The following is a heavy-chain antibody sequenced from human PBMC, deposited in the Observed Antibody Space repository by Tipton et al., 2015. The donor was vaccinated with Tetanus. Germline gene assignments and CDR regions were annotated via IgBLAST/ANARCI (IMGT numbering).Heavy chain of an antibody. CDR3: AKDLAYCSSTSCYYYYYYGMDV. D-gene: IGHD2-2*01. Sequence: RSLRLSCAASGFTFSSYGMHWVRQAPGKGLEWVAVISYDGSNKYYADSVKGRFTISRDNSKNTLYLQMNSLRAEDTAVYYCAKDLAYCSSTSCYYYYYYGMDVWGQGTTVTVSS. CDR2: ISYDGSNK. V-gene: IGHV3-30*18. J-gene: IGHJ6*02. CDR1: GFTFSSYG.